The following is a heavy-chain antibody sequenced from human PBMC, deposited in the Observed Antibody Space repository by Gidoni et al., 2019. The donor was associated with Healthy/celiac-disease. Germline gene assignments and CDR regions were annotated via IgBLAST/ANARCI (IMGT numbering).Heavy chain of an antibody. V-gene: IGHV3-23*01. D-gene: IGHD3-3*01. CDR1: GFPFSSYA. Sequence: EVQLLESGGGLVQPGGSLRLSCAASGFPFSSYAMSWVRQAPGKGLEWVSAISGSGCSTYYADSVKGRFTISRDNSKNTLYLQMNSLRAEDTAVYYCAKGPLRFLGCRYMDVWGKGTTVTVSS. CDR3: AKGPLRFLGCRYMDV. CDR2: ISGSGCST. J-gene: IGHJ6*03.